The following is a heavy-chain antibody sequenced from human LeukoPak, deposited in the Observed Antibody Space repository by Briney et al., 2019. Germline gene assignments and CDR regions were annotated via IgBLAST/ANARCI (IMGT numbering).Heavy chain of an antibody. V-gene: IGHV4-39*01. J-gene: IGHJ5*02. D-gene: IGHD3-10*01. Sequence: PSETLSLTCTVSGGSISSRSYYWGWIRQPPGKGLEWIGSIYYSGSTYYNPSLKSRVTMSVDTSKNQFSLNLSSVTAADTAVYYCARRKGGFGVATNWFDPWGQGTLVTVSS. CDR3: ARRKGGFGVATNWFDP. CDR1: GGSISSRSYY. CDR2: IYYSGST.